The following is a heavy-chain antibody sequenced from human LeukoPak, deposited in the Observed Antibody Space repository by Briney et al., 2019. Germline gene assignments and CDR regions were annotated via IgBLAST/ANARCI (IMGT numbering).Heavy chain of an antibody. CDR2: ISAYNGNT. D-gene: IGHD6-19*01. Sequence: GASVKVSCKASGYTFTSYGISWVRQAPGQGLEWMGWISAYNGNTNYAQKLQGRVTMTTDTSTSTAYMELRSLRSDDTAVYYCARDKDSSGWYRGGNNWFDPWGQGTLVTVSS. CDR3: ARDKDSSGWYRGGNNWFDP. J-gene: IGHJ5*02. CDR1: GYTFTSYG. V-gene: IGHV1-18*01.